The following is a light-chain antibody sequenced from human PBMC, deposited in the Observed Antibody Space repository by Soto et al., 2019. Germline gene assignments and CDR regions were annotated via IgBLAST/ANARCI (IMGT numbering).Light chain of an antibody. CDR1: SGSIASNY. J-gene: IGLJ2*01. CDR3: QSYDSSNHVV. Sequence: NFMLTQPHSVSESPGKTVTISCTGSSGSIASNYVQWYQQRPGSAPTTVIYEDNQRPSGVPDRFSGSIDSSSNSASLTISGLKTEDEAVYYCQSYDSSNHVVFGGGTKLTVL. V-gene: IGLV6-57*02. CDR2: EDN.